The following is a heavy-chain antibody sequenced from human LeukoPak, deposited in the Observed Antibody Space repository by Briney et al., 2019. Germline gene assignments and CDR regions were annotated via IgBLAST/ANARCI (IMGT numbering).Heavy chain of an antibody. J-gene: IGHJ4*02. CDR2: ISPYNGDT. D-gene: IGHD4-17*01. CDR3: VRDENYGIYINFDF. V-gene: IGHV1-18*01. Sequence: ASVKVSFEASGYSFILHGISWVRQAPGEGLEWMGWISPYNGDTNYAQKFQGRLTLTTDTSTSTASMELRSLTSDDTAVYYCVRDENYGIYINFDFWGQGTVVTVSS. CDR1: GYSFILHG.